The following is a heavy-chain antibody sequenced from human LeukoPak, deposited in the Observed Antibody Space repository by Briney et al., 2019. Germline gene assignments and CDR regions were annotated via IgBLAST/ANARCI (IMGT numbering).Heavy chain of an antibody. CDR1: GYTFTDHY. CDR2: INPNSGGT. Sequence: WASVKVSCKASGYTFTDHYMHWVRQAPGQGLEWMGWINPNSGGTKYAQKFQGRVTMTRDTSISTAYMEVTRLRSDDTAVYYCARDGGSYTDAFDVWGQGTMVTVSS. D-gene: IGHD1-26*01. CDR3: ARDGGSYTDAFDV. V-gene: IGHV1-2*02. J-gene: IGHJ3*01.